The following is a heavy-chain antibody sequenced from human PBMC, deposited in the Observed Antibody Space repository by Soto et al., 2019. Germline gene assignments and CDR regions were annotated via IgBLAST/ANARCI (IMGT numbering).Heavy chain of an antibody. J-gene: IGHJ6*02. V-gene: IGHV4-34*01. CDR1: GGSFSGFY. Sequence: SETLSLSCAVYGGSFSGFYWSWVRQPPGKGLEWIGEINHSGSINQNVSLKSRVTISVDTSRNQFSLKLTSVTAADTAVYYCARIPSRHFYYYDGMDVWGQGTTVTVSS. D-gene: IGHD2-21*01. CDR2: INHSGSI. CDR3: ARIPSRHFYYYDGMDV.